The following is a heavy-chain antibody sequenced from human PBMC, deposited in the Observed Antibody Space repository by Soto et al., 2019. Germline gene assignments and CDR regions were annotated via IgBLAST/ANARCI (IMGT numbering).Heavy chain of an antibody. Sequence: PGGSIRLSCATSGVTFSSYWMHWVSQAPGKGLVWVSRINSDGSSTSYADSVKGRVTISRYNAKNTLYLQMYSLRTEDTAVYCCPRDSGSSWPALTPRSVDLLGQGTTVTVS. J-gene: IGHJ6*02. CDR2: INSDGSST. CDR3: PRDSGSSWPALTPRSVDL. V-gene: IGHV3-74*01. CDR1: GVTFSSYW. D-gene: IGHD6-13*01.